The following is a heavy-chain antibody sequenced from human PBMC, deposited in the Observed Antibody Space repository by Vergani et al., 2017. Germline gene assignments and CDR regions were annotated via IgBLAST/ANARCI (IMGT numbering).Heavy chain of an antibody. D-gene: IGHD3-10*01. J-gene: IGHJ5*02. CDR1: GFTFSSYA. CDR3: AREPRGYYGSWGGFDP. V-gene: IGHV3-23*04. Sequence: EVQLVESGGGLVKPGGSLRLSCAASGFTFSSYAMSWVRQAPGKGLEWVSLISWDGGSTYYADSVKGRFTISRDNAKNSLYLQMNSLRAEDTAVYYCAREPRGYYGSWGGFDPWGQGTLVTVSS. CDR2: ISWDGGST.